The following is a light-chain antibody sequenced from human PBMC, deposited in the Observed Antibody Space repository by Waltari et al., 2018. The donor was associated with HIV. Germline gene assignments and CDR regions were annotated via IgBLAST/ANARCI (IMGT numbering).Light chain of an antibody. CDR1: SSDVGSSNL. J-gene: IGLJ1*01. CDR3: CSYAGSSAFV. V-gene: IGLV2-23*02. CDR2: EVT. Sequence: QSALTQPASVSGSPGQSITISCTGTSSDVGSSNLVSWYQPHPGKAPKLMIFEVTKRPSGVSNRFSGSKSGNTASLTISGLQADDEADYYCCSYAGSSAFVFGTGTKVTVL.